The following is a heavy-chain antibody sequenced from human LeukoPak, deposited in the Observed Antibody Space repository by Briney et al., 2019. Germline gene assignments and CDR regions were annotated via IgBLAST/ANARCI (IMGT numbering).Heavy chain of an antibody. J-gene: IGHJ4*02. CDR3: AKGYYDSHRGFFEY. CDR2: VSGTGTST. V-gene: IGHV3-23*01. CDR1: GFTFHNYA. D-gene: IGHD3-3*01. Sequence: PGGSLRLSCKASGFTFHNYAMTWVRQAPGKGLDWVSTVSGTGTSTFYADSVKVRATISRDNSKNMLYLQMSSLRAEDTAMYYGAKGYYDSHRGFFEYWGLGTLVTVSS.